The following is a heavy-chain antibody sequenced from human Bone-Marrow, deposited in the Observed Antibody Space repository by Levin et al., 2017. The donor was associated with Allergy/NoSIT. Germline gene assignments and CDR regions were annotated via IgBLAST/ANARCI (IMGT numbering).Heavy chain of an antibody. CDR3: AKDDRDSSGWYWYFDY. CDR2: ISYDGSNK. Sequence: PGGSLRLSCAASGFTFSSYGMHWVRQAPGKGLEWVAVISYDGSNKYYADSVKGRFTISRDNSKNTLYLQMNSLRAEDTAVYYCAKDDRDSSGWYWYFDYWGQGTLVTVSS. D-gene: IGHD6-19*01. CDR1: GFTFSSYG. J-gene: IGHJ4*02. V-gene: IGHV3-30*18.